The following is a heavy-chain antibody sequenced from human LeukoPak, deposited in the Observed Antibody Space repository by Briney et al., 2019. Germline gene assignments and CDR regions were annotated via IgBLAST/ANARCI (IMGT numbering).Heavy chain of an antibody. CDR3: AKKYYYDSSPLDY. CDR2: IYHSGST. Sequence: SETLSLTCAVSGGSISSSNWWSWVRQPPGKGLEWIGEIYHSGSTNYNPSLKSRVTISVDKSKNQFSLKLSSVTAADTAVYYRAKKYYYDSSPLDYWGQGTLVTVSS. J-gene: IGHJ4*02. CDR1: GGSISSSNW. D-gene: IGHD3-22*01. V-gene: IGHV4-4*02.